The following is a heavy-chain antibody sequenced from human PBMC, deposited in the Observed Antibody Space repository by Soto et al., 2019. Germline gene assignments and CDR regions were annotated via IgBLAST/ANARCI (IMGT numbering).Heavy chain of an antibody. CDR2: IIPLFGTP. Sequence: QVHLVQSGAEVKKPGSSVKVSCKTSGGTFSDLAFSWVRQAPRQGLEWVGGIIPLFGTPNYAREFHGRVSISADESSNTVYMELRSLRSEDTAVYYCASERVAEMATGGYFDNWGQGTLVTVSS. J-gene: IGHJ4*02. CDR3: ASERVAEMATGGYFDN. V-gene: IGHV1-69*01. D-gene: IGHD5-12*01. CDR1: GGTFSDLA.